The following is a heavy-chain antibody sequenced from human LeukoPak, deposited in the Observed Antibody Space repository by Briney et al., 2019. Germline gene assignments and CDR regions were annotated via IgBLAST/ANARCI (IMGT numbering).Heavy chain of an antibody. CDR3: ARRSGSLDLLGY. V-gene: IGHV1-18*01. CDR1: GYTFNRYG. CDR2: ISLYNGNT. J-gene: IGHJ4*02. D-gene: IGHD1-26*01. Sequence: AASVRASCKASGYTFNRYGITWVRQAPGQGLEWMGSISLYNGNTVYAQNLQGRVTMTADTSRRTAYMELRSLRSDDTAVYYCARRSGSLDLLGYWGQGTLVTVSS.